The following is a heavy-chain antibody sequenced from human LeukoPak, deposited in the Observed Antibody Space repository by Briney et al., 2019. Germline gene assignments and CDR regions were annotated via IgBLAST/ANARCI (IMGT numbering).Heavy chain of an antibody. V-gene: IGHV4-59*08. D-gene: IGHD6-13*01. J-gene: IGHJ6*02. CDR3: ARSSSSWVTHYYYGMDV. Sequence: RASETLSLTCTVSGGSISSYYWSWIRQPPGKGLEWIGYIYYSGSTNYNPSHKSRVTISVDTSKNQFSLKLSSVTAADTAVYYCARSSSSWVTHYYYGMDVWGQGTTVTVSS. CDR2: IYYSGST. CDR1: GGSISSYY.